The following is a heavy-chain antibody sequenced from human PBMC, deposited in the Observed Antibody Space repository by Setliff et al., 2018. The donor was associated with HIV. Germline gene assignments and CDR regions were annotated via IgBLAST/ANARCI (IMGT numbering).Heavy chain of an antibody. Sequence: ASVKVSCKTSGYTFVKFGTSWVRQAPGQGLEWLGWSSPNGNTKNHHKFEGRITMTTDTPTTTAFMVLRSLTSDDTAVYFCAREPPSSNPTLQYAFDLWGQGTMVTVSS. V-gene: IGHV1-18*01. D-gene: IGHD4-4*01. J-gene: IGHJ3*01. CDR2: SSPNGNT. CDR3: AREPPSSNPTLQYAFDL. CDR1: GYTFVKFG.